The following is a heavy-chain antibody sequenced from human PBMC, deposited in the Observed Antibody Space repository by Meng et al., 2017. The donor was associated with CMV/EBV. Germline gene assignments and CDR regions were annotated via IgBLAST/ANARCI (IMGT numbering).Heavy chain of an antibody. V-gene: IGHV3-48*03. CDR1: GFTFSSYE. D-gene: IGHD1-7*01. J-gene: IGHJ6*02. Sequence: GESLKISCAASGFTFSSYEMNWVRQAPGKELEWVSYISSSGSTIYYADSVKGRFTISRDNAKNSLYLQMNSLRAEDTAVYYCARSRELQGVYYYYGMDVWGQGTTVTVSS. CDR2: ISSSGSTI. CDR3: ARSRELQGVYYYYGMDV.